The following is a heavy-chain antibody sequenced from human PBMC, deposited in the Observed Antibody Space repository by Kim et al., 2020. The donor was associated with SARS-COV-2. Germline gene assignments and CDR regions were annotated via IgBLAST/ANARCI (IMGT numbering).Heavy chain of an antibody. V-gene: IGHV3-74*01. Sequence: GGSLRLSCAASGFTFSSYWMHWVRQAPGKGLVWVSRINSDGSSTSYADSVKGRFTISRDNAKNTLYLQMNSLRAEDTAVYYCARDAETTYYDILTGYSTNNWFDPWGQGTLVTVSS. CDR3: ARDAETTYYDILTGYSTNNWFDP. CDR2: INSDGSST. J-gene: IGHJ5*02. D-gene: IGHD3-9*01. CDR1: GFTFSSYW.